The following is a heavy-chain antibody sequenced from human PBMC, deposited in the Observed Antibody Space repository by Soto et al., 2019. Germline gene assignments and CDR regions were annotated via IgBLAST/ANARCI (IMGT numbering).Heavy chain of an antibody. D-gene: IGHD2-21*02. CDR2: IYWDDDM. Sequence: SGLTLVNPTQTLTLTCTFSGFSLSTSGVGVGWIRQPPGKALEWLALIYWDDDMRYSPSLKSRLTITKDTSKNQVVLTMTNMDPVDTATYYCARGTGGGNSCYFDYWGQGTLVTVSS. V-gene: IGHV2-5*02. J-gene: IGHJ4*02. CDR1: GFSLSTSGVG. CDR3: ARGTGGGNSCYFDY.